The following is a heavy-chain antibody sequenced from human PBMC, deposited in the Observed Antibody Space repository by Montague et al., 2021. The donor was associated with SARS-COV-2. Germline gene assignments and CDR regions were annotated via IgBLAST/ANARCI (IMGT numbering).Heavy chain of an antibody. J-gene: IGHJ5*02. CDR2: ISYSGST. CDR3: ARLWDFYGSGSYKNSWFDP. CDR1: AGSIRTNSYY. Sequence: SETLSLTCTVSAGSIRTNSYYWAWIRQPPGKSLEWIGSISYSGSTYFNPSLESRLTMSVDTSKNHFSLKLSSVTAADTAVYYCARLWDFYGSGSYKNSWFDPWGQGTRVTVSS. V-gene: IGHV4-39*02. D-gene: IGHD3-10*01.